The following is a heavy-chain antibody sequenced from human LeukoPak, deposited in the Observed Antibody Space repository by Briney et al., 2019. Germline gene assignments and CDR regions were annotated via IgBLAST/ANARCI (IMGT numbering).Heavy chain of an antibody. CDR2: ISAYNGNT. CDR3: ARDYDILTGYYSCDY. D-gene: IGHD3-9*01. V-gene: IGHV1-18*01. Sequence: ASVSVSCTASGYTFTSYGISWVRQAPGQGLEWMGWISAYNGNTNYAQKLQGRVTMTTDTSTSTAYMELRSLRSDDTAVYYCARDYDILTGYYSCDYWGQGTLVTVSS. CDR1: GYTFTSYG. J-gene: IGHJ4*02.